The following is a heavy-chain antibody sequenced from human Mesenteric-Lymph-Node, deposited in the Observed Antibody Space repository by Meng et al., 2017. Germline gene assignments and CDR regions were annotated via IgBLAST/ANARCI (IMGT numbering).Heavy chain of an antibody. D-gene: IGHD6-13*01. Sequence: TLPPHCSVSCGSISSHGYHWDWVRQPPGKVLVWIGYNYYSGSTNYNPSLKRRVTISVDTSKNQFSLKLSSVTAADTAVYYCARGIGSSSSLFDYWGQGTLVTVSS. CDR3: ARGIGSSSSLFDY. CDR2: NYYSGST. J-gene: IGHJ4*02. CDR1: CGSISSHGYH. V-gene: IGHV4-61*08.